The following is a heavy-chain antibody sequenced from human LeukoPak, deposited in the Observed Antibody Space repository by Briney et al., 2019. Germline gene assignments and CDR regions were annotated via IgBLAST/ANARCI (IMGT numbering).Heavy chain of an antibody. D-gene: IGHD3-10*01. CDR3: ARDGMVRGANNWFDP. V-gene: IGHV4-59*01. CDR2: IYYSGST. Sequence: SETLSLTCTVLDGSISIFYWSWIRQPPGKGLEWIGYIYYSGSTNYNPSLKSRVTISVDTSKNQFSLKLSSVTAADTAVYYCARDGMVRGANNWFDPWGQGTLVTVSS. J-gene: IGHJ5*02. CDR1: DGSISIFY.